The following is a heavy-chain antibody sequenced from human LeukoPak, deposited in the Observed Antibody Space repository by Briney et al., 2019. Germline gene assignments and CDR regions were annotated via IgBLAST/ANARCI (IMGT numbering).Heavy chain of an antibody. CDR2: IYYSGST. J-gene: IGHJ3*02. D-gene: IGHD1-26*01. Sequence: KSSETLSLTCTVSGGSISSYYWSWIRQPPGKGLEWIGYIYYSGSTNYNPSLKSRVTISVDTSKNQFSLKLSSVTAADTAVYYCARSGGKRYSGSPGAFDIWGQGTMVTVSS. V-gene: IGHV4-59*08. CDR1: GGSISSYY. CDR3: ARSGGKRYSGSPGAFDI.